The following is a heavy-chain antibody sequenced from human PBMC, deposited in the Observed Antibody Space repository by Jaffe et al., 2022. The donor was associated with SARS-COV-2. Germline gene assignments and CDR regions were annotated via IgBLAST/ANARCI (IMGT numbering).Heavy chain of an antibody. J-gene: IGHJ4*02. CDR2: ISSSGSTI. V-gene: IGHV3-11*01. Sequence: QVQLVESGGGLVKPGGSLRLSCAASGFTFSDYYMSWIRQAPGKGLEWVSYISSSGSTIYYADSVKGRFTISRDNAKNSLYLQMNSLRAEDTAVYYCASKPGLGYCSGGSCRGAPDFDYWGQGTLVTVSS. CDR3: ASKPGLGYCSGGSCRGAPDFDY. D-gene: IGHD2-15*01. CDR1: GFTFSDYY.